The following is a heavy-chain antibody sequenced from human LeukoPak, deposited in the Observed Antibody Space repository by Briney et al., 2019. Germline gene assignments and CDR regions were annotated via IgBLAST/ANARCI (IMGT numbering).Heavy chain of an antibody. CDR1: GFSFSSYP. V-gene: IGHV3-48*03. J-gene: IGHJ4*02. CDR3: ARDSVNGPFVISLDL. Sequence: GGSLRLSCAAAGFSFSSYPMNWVRQAPGKGLEWVSYISSDGNTESYVDAPRGRFTMSRDNAKNSLFLLINSLRVEDTAVYYCARDSVNGPFVISLDLWGQGALVTVSS. D-gene: IGHD2-8*01. CDR2: ISSDGNTE.